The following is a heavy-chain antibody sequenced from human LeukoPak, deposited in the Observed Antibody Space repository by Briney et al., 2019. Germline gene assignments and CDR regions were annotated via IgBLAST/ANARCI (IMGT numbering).Heavy chain of an antibody. CDR3: AREGGTELGYNWFDP. J-gene: IGHJ5*02. D-gene: IGHD7-27*01. CDR1: GYTFTSYY. V-gene: IGHV1-46*01. CDR2: INPSGGST. Sequence: ASVKVSCKASGYTFTSYYMHWVRQAPGQGLEWMGIINPSGGSTSYAQKFQGRVTMTRDTSTSTAYMELRSLRSDDTAVYYCAREGGTELGYNWFDPWGQGTLVTVSS.